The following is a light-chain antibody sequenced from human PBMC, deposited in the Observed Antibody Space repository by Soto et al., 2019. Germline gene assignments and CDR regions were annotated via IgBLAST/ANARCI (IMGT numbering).Light chain of an antibody. J-gene: IGLJ3*02. CDR2: DTS. V-gene: IGLV1-51*01. CDR3: WTWDSILTAGV. CDR1: SSNIGENF. Sequence: QSVLTQPPSVSAAPGQKVTISCSGSSSNIGENFVSWYQHIPGTAPKLVIHDTSGRPSGIPDRFSGSKSGTSAILGITGLQTGDEATYYCWTWDSILTAGVFGGGTQLTVL.